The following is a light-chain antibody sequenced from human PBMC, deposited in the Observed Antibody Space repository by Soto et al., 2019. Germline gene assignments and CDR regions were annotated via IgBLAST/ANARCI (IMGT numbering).Light chain of an antibody. CDR3: QHYNSYSEA. CDR2: NAS. Sequence: DIQMTQSPSTLSASVGDRVSITCRASERISSWLAWYQQKPGKAPKLLIYNASSLKSGVPSRFSGSGSGTEFTLTISSLQPDDFATYYCQHYNSYSEAFGQGTKVDIK. J-gene: IGKJ1*01. CDR1: ERISSW. V-gene: IGKV1-5*03.